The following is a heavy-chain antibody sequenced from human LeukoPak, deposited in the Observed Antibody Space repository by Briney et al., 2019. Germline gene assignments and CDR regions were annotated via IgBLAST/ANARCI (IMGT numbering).Heavy chain of an antibody. Sequence: GGSLRLSCATSGFIFNNYDPHWVRQAPGKGLEWLATISRDGKRQFYTDSVKGRFTISRDDSRDTLYLQMNSLRAEDTAVYHCAKDTLPYGMDVWGQGTTVTVSS. J-gene: IGHJ6*02. V-gene: IGHV3-30*18. CDR2: ISRDGKRQ. D-gene: IGHD3-10*01. CDR1: GFIFNNYD. CDR3: AKDTLPYGMDV.